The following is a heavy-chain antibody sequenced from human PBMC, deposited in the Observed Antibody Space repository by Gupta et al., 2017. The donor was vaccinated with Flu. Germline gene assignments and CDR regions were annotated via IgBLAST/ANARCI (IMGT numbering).Heavy chain of an antibody. J-gene: IGHJ6*02. Sequence: QGQVEESGGGVVQPGGSLRPFCTASGFSFTFYGMHRVRQAPGKGLEWVALISYDETKEYYGDSVKGRFTVSRENSMNTLYLQMNSLRAEDTAVYYCAKDKMVRDVDNYYGMDVWGRGTTVTVS. CDR3: AKDKMVRDVDNYYGMDV. V-gene: IGHV3-33*05. CDR2: ISYDETKE. D-gene: IGHD5-24*01. CDR1: GFSFTFYG.